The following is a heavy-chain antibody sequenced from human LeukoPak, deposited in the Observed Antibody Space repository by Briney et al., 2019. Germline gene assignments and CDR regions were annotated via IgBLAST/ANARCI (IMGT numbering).Heavy chain of an antibody. CDR3: ARQLYYGSGKDY. V-gene: IGHV4-34*01. CDR1: GGSFSGYY. J-gene: IGHJ4*02. CDR2: INHSGST. Sequence: SETLSLTCAVYGGSFSGYYWSWIRQPPGKGLEWIGEINHSGSTNYNPSLKSRVTISVDTSKNQFSLKLSSVTAADTAVYYCARQLYYGSGKDYWGQGTLVTVSS. D-gene: IGHD3-10*01.